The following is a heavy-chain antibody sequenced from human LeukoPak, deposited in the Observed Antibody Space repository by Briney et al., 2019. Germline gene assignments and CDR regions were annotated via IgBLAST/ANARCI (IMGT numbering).Heavy chain of an antibody. Sequence: PSETLSLTCTVSGGSISSGGYYWSWIRQHPGKGLEWIGYIYYSGSTNYNPSLKSRVTISVDTSKNQFSLKLSSVTAADTAVYYCARHLGSKYYFDYWGQGTLVTVSS. V-gene: IGHV4-61*08. J-gene: IGHJ4*02. D-gene: IGHD1-26*01. CDR1: GGSISSGGYY. CDR2: IYYSGST. CDR3: ARHLGSKYYFDY.